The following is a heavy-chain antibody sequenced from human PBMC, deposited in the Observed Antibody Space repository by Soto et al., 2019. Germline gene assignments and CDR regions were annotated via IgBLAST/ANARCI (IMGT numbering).Heavy chain of an antibody. J-gene: IGHJ6*02. D-gene: IGHD2-15*01. CDR3: AKDIDMDV. Sequence: GGSLRLSCAASGFTFSSYGMHWVRQDPGKGLEWVAVISYDGSNKYYADSVKGRFTISRDNSKNTLYLQMNSLRAEDTAVYYCAKDIDMDVWGQGTTVTVSS. V-gene: IGHV3-30*18. CDR2: ISYDGSNK. CDR1: GFTFSSYG.